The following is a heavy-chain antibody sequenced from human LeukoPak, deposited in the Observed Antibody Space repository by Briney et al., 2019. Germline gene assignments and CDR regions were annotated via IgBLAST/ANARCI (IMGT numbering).Heavy chain of an antibody. J-gene: IGHJ4*02. Sequence: PGGSLRLSCAASGFTFNSYGMHWVRQASGKGLEWVADIWFDGKNEHFADSVKGRFTISRDNSKNTMYLQINSLRAEDTAVYYCEGSLGPLTEYWGQGTLVTVSS. D-gene: IGHD7-27*01. CDR3: EGSLGPLTEY. CDR2: IWFDGKNE. CDR1: GFTFNSYG. V-gene: IGHV3-33*01.